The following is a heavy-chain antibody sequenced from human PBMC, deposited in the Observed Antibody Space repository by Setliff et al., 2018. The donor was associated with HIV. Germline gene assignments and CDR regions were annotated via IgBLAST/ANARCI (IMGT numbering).Heavy chain of an antibody. CDR1: GGAFNDYY. J-gene: IGHJ4*02. D-gene: IGHD6-19*01. V-gene: IGHV4-34*01. CDR2: INHSGNT. CDR3: ARDNEQMAVPGAVFDY. Sequence: SETLSLTCAVYGGAFNDYYWNWIRQPPGEGLQWIGEINHSGNTNYNPSLKSRVTISVDESKNQFSLTLRTVTSADTAIYYCARDNEQMAVPGAVFDYWGQGTLVTVSS.